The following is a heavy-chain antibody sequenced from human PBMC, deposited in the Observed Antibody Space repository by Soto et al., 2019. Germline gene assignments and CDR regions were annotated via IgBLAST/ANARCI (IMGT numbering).Heavy chain of an antibody. J-gene: IGHJ6*02. Sequence: ASVKVSCKASGYTFDGYGITWVRQAPGQGLEGMGWINTYNGNTHYAQKFQGRVTITADESTSTAYMELSSLRSEDTAVYYCARAVLDFWSGLNYYYGMDVWGQGTTVTSP. CDR3: ARAVLDFWSGLNYYYGMDV. CDR1: GYTFDGYG. D-gene: IGHD3-3*01. CDR2: INTYNGNT. V-gene: IGHV1-18*01.